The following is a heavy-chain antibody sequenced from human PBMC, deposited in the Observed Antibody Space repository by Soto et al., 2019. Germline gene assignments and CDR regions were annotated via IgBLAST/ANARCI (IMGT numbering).Heavy chain of an antibody. V-gene: IGHV4-34*01. CDR1: GGSFSGYY. CDR3: ARGDPLPPYIAVAVEISDYYGMDV. J-gene: IGHJ6*02. D-gene: IGHD6-19*01. Sequence: SETLSLTCAVYGGSFSGYYWSWIRQPPGKGLEWIGEINHSGSTNYNPSLKSRVTISVDTSKNQFSLKLSSVTAADTAVYYCARGDPLPPYIAVAVEISDYYGMDVWGQGTTVTVSS. CDR2: INHSGST.